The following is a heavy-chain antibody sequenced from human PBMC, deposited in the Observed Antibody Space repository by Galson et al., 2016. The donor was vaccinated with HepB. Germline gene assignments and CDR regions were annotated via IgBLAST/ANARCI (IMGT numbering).Heavy chain of an antibody. D-gene: IGHD2-2*01. J-gene: IGHJ4*02. Sequence: SVKVSCKAFGYTFTTSGISWVRQAPGQGLEWMGWISTYSGNTKYAQKFQGGLTLTTDSSTTTAYMELRSLRFDDTALYYCATYAQYRFESWGQGTLVTVSS. CDR2: ISTYSGNT. CDR1: GYTFTTSG. V-gene: IGHV1-18*01. CDR3: ATYAQYRFES.